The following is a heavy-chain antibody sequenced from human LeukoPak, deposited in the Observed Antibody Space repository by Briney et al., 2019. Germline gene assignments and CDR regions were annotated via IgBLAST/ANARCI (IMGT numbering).Heavy chain of an antibody. CDR1: GGSIRSSSYY. D-gene: IGHD2-2*02. J-gene: IGHJ6*02. CDR3: ASSLRYCSSTSCYTYGMDV. CDR2: IYYSGST. Sequence: SETLSLTCTVSGGSIRSSSYYWGWIRQPPGKGLEWIGSIYYSGSTYSNPSLKSRVTISVDTSKNQFSLKLSSVTTADTAVYYCASSLRYCSSTSCYTYGMDVWGQGTTVTVSS. V-gene: IGHV4-39*07.